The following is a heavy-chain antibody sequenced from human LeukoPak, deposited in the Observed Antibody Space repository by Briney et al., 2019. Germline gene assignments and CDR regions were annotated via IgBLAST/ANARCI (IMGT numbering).Heavy chain of an antibody. J-gene: IGHJ4*02. CDR2: ISGSGGSA. CDR1: GFTFSNYA. V-gene: IGHV3-23*01. CDR3: AKEAPPPGRGY. Sequence: PGGSLRLSCAASGFTFSNYAMSWVRQAPGKGLEWVSGISGSGGSAHYADSLRGRFTISRDNSKNTLYLKMNSLRVEDTAVYYCAKEAPPPGRGYWGQGTLVTVSS.